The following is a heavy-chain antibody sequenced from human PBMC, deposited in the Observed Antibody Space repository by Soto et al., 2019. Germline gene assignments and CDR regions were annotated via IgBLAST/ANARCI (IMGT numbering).Heavy chain of an antibody. Sequence: GSLRLSCAASGFTFSSYAMSWVRQAPGKGLEWVSAISGSGGSTYYADSVKGRFTISRDNSKNTLYLQMNSLRAEDTAVYYCAKATYVWGSYRYLDYWGQGTLVTVSS. CDR2: ISGSGGST. D-gene: IGHD3-16*02. V-gene: IGHV3-23*01. CDR1: GFTFSSYA. J-gene: IGHJ4*02. CDR3: AKATYVWGSYRYLDY.